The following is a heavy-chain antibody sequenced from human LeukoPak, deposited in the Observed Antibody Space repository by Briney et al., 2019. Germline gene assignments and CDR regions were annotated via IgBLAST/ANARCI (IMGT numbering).Heavy chain of an antibody. CDR3: ARPRGAAAGTFGFDP. J-gene: IGHJ5*02. D-gene: IGHD6-13*01. Sequence: QAGGSLRLSCAASGFTFTSYVMHWVRQAPGKGLQWVALISYDGSNKYYADSVKGRFTISRDNSKNTLYLQMNSLGAEDTAVYYCARPRGAAAGTFGFDPWGQGTLVTVSS. V-gene: IGHV3-30*03. CDR1: GFTFTSYV. CDR2: ISYDGSNK.